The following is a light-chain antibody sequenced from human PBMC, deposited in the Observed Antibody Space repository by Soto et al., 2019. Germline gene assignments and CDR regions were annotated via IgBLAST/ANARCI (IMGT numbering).Light chain of an antibody. CDR3: QQRSDWPST. V-gene: IGKV3-11*01. CDR2: DAS. J-gene: IGKJ4*01. Sequence: EIVLTQSPATLSLSPGDRATLSCRASQSVGSYLGWYQQRPGQAPRLLIYDASNRATGIPARFSVSGSGTDSTLTISSLEPEDFAVYYCQQRSDWPSTFGGGTKVEI. CDR1: QSVGSY.